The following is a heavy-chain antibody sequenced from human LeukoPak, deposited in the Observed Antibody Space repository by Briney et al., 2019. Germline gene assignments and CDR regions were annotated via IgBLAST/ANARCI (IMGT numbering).Heavy chain of an antibody. D-gene: IGHD4-17*01. CDR2: IHYTGST. J-gene: IGHJ3*02. CDR1: GGSINSYY. Sequence: PSETLSLTCTVSGGSINSYYWSWIRQPPGKGLECIGYIHYTGSTNYNPSLKSRVTISVDTSKNQFSLKLSSVTAADTAIYYCTREYGFMTTVFHAFDIWGQGTMVTVSS. CDR3: TREYGFMTTVFHAFDI. V-gene: IGHV4-59*01.